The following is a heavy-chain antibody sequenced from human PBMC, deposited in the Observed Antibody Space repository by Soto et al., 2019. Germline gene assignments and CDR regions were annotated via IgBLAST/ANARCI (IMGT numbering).Heavy chain of an antibody. CDR3: AGHAETGYSSGWYSAQRPTYGMDV. Sequence: NPSETLSLTCTVSGGSISSSSYYWGWIRQPPGKGLEWIGSIYYSGSTYYNPSLKSRVTISVDTSKNQFSLKLSSVTAADTAVYYGAGHAETGYSSGWYSAQRPTYGMDVWGQGTTVTVSS. V-gene: IGHV4-39*01. CDR2: IYYSGST. D-gene: IGHD6-19*01. J-gene: IGHJ6*02. CDR1: GGSISSSSYY.